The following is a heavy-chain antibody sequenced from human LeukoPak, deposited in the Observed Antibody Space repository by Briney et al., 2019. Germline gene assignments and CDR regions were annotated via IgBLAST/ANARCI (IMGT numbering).Heavy chain of an antibody. CDR3: ARGSERGYSSGWYRLIDY. J-gene: IGHJ4*02. V-gene: IGHV4-34*01. CDR1: GGSFSGYY. CDR2: INHSGST. D-gene: IGHD6-19*01. Sequence: IPSETLSPTCAVYGGSFSGYYWSWIRQPPGKGLEWIGEINHSGSTNYNPSLKSRVTISVDTSKNQFSLKLSSVTAADTAVYYCARGSERGYSSGWYRLIDYWGQGTLVTVSS.